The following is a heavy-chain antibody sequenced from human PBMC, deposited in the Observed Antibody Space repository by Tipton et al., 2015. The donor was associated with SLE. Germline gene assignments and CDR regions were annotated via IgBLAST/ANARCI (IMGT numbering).Heavy chain of an antibody. D-gene: IGHD6-19*01. Sequence: TLSLTCFVSGDSINTMTYFWSWIRQPAGKGLEWIGRISISGSTNYNPSLKSRVTISVDTSKNQFSLKLRSVSAADTAVYYCARPGSSGWYWYFDLWGRGTLVTVSS. CDR3: ARPGSSGWYWYFDL. V-gene: IGHV4-61*02. CDR2: ISISGST. J-gene: IGHJ2*01. CDR1: GDSINTMTYF.